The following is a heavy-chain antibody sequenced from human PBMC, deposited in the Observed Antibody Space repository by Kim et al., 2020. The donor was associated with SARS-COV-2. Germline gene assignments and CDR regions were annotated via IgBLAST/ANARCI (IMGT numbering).Heavy chain of an antibody. CDR3: AFSPGIAAAGCSAPW. D-gene: IGHD6-13*01. CDR1: GFTFSSYG. J-gene: IGHJ4*01. Sequence: GGSLRLSCAASGFTFSSYGMPWVRQAPGKGLEWVAVISYDGSNKYHADSVKGRFTISRDNSKNTLNLQMNSLRAEDTAVYYCAFSPGIAAAGCSAPWWGHRALVTVSS. CDR2: ISYDGSNK. V-gene: IGHV3-30*03.